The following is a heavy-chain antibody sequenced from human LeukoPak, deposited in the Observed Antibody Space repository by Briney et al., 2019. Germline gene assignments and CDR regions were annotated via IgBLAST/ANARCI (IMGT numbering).Heavy chain of an antibody. Sequence: PGGSLRLSCAASGFTFDSYAMTWVRQARGKWLEWVSTISGSSDSTHYADSVKGRFTISRDNSKNTLYMQMNSLRVEDTAVYYCVKGCSYTGCYTSEYWGQGTLVTVSS. CDR3: VKGCSYTGCYTSEY. V-gene: IGHV3-23*01. CDR2: ISGSSDST. CDR1: GFTFDSYA. D-gene: IGHD2-2*01. J-gene: IGHJ4*02.